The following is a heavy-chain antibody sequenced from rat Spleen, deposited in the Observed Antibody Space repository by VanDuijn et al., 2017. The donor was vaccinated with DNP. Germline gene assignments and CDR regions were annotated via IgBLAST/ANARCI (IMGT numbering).Heavy chain of an antibody. Sequence: QVQLMESGPGLVQPSQTLSLTCTVSGFLLTSNSIHWVRQPPGKGLEWVGAIWGYGTTDYDSTLRSRLSISRDTSRSQVFLKMNSLQTEDTAIYFCTRRTVAAGYFDFWGPGTMVTVSS. CDR1: GFLLTSNS. J-gene: IGHJ1*01. CDR2: IWGYGTT. V-gene: IGHV2-1*01. CDR3: TRRTVAAGYFDF. D-gene: IGHD1-3*01.